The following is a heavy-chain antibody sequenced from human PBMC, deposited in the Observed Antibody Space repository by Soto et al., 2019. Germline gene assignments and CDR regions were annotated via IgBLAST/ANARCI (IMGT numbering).Heavy chain of an antibody. CDR3: ARGGRYYDSSGYAQIDY. CDR2: IYYSGST. D-gene: IGHD3-22*01. Sequence: QVQLQESGPGLVKPSQTLSLTCTVSGGSISSGDYYWSWIRQPPGKGLEWIGYIYYSGSTYYNPSLKSRVTISVDTSKFQFSLKLSSVTAADTAVYYCARGGRYYDSSGYAQIDYWGQGTLVTVSS. CDR1: GGSISSGDYY. V-gene: IGHV4-30-4*01. J-gene: IGHJ4*02.